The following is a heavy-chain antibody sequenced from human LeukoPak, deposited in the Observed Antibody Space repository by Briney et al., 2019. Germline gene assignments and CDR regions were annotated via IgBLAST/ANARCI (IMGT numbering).Heavy chain of an antibody. CDR2: ISYSGST. CDR1: GDSISSYY. D-gene: IGHD6-25*01. J-gene: IGHJ4*02. V-gene: IGHV4-59*01. Sequence: PSETLSLTCTVSGDSISSYYWSWIRQPPGKGLEWIGFISYSGSTNYNPSLKSLVTMSVDTSKNQFSVRLTSVTAADTAVYYCARGSSAWPARFDYWGQGTLVTVSS. CDR3: ARGSSAWPARFDY.